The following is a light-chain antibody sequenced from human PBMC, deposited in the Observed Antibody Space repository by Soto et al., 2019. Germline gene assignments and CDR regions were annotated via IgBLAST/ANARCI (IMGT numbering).Light chain of an antibody. CDR1: QSVGDTY. V-gene: IGKV3-20*01. CDR2: DSS. J-gene: IGKJ1*01. Sequence: TVLSQSPGNRALSPGERATLSCSASQSVGDTYLAWYQQKPGQPPRLLIYDSSTRATGFPDRFSGSGSGTDFTLTIIRLEPDDFAVYYCQQYDISPWTFGQGTKVDIK. CDR3: QQYDISPWT.